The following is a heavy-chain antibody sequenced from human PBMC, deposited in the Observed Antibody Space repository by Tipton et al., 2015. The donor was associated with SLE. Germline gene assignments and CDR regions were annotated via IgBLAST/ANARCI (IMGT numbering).Heavy chain of an antibody. CDR3: ARDNIAAAGDDAFDI. D-gene: IGHD6-13*01. CDR1: GGSISSGDYY. V-gene: IGHV4-61*08. Sequence: TLSPTCTVSGGSISSGDYYWSWIRQPPGKGLEWIGYIYYSGSTNYNPSLKSRVTTSVDTSKNQFSLKLSSVTAADTAVYYCARDNIAAAGDDAFDIWGQGTMVTVSS. J-gene: IGHJ3*02. CDR2: IYYSGST.